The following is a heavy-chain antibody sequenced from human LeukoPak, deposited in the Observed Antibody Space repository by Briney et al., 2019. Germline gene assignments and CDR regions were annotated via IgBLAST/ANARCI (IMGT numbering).Heavy chain of an antibody. V-gene: IGHV4-59*01. CDR1: GGSISSYY. CDR2: IYYSGST. D-gene: IGHD1/OR15-1a*01. Sequence: ASETLSLTCTVSGGSISSYYWSWIRQPPGKGLEWIGYIYYSGSTNYNPSLKSRVTISVDTSKNQFSLKLSSVTAADTAVYYCAKGPPDPWTNPIYYYYYYMDVWGKGTTVTVSS. CDR3: AKGPPDPWTNPIYYYYYYMDV. J-gene: IGHJ6*03.